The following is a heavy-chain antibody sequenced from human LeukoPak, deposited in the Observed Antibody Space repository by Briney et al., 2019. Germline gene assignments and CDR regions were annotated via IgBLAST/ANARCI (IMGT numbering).Heavy chain of an antibody. CDR2: ISYDGSNK. Sequence: GGSLRLSCAASGFTFSSYAMHWVRQAPGKGLEWVAVISYDGSNKYYADSVKGRFTISRDNSKNTLYLQMYSLRAEDTAVYYCARDPMVRGVISYMDVWGKGTTVTVS. CDR3: ARDPMVRGVISYMDV. V-gene: IGHV3-30*01. CDR1: GFTFSSYA. D-gene: IGHD3-10*01. J-gene: IGHJ6*03.